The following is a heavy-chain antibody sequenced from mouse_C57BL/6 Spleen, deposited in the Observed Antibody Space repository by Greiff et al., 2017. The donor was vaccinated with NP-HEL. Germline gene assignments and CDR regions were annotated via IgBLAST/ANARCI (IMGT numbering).Heavy chain of an antibody. CDR3: TTWDYDLFAY. CDR2: IDPENGDT. D-gene: IGHD2-4*01. CDR1: GFNIKDDY. J-gene: IGHJ3*01. Sequence: EVKLQQSGAELVRPGASVKLSCTASGFNIKDDYMHWVKQRPEQGLEWIGWIDPENGDTEYASKFQGKATITADTSSNTAYLQLSSLTSEDTAVYYCTTWDYDLFAYWGQGTLVTVSA. V-gene: IGHV14-4*01.